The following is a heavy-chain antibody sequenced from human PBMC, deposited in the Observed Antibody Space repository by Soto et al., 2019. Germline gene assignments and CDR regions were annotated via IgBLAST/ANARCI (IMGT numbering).Heavy chain of an antibody. V-gene: IGHV3-43*01. CDR2: ISWDGDST. Sequence: TGGSLRLSCAASGFTFGDYTMHWVRQAPGKGLEWVSLISWDGDSTYYADSVKGRFTISRDNSKNSLYLQMNSLRTEDTAFYYCAKDIAGSGWYSLDYWGQGTLVTVSS. CDR1: GFTFGDYT. CDR3: AKDIAGSGWYSLDY. D-gene: IGHD6-19*01. J-gene: IGHJ4*02.